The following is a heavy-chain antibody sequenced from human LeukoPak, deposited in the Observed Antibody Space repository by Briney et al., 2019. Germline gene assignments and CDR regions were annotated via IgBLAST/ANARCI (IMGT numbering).Heavy chain of an antibody. J-gene: IGHJ4*02. CDR2: IKQDGSEK. CDR3: ARAPRYYYDSSGYRSPLDY. Sequence: PGGSLRLSCAASGFTFSSYWMSWVRQAPGKGLEWVANIKQDGSEKYYVDSVKGRFTISRDNAKNSLYLQMNSPRAEDTAVYYCARAPRYYYDSSGYRSPLDYWGQGTLVTVSS. CDR1: GFTFSSYW. V-gene: IGHV3-7*01. D-gene: IGHD3-22*01.